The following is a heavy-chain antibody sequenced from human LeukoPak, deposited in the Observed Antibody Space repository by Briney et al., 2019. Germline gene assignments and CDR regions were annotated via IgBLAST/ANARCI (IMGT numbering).Heavy chain of an antibody. CDR2: ISPYNGNT. D-gene: IGHD6-13*01. J-gene: IGHJ5*02. Sequence: ASVTVSCKASGYTFTSYGISWVRQAPGQGLEWMGWISPYNGNTDHAQKFQGRVTMTTDTFTSTAYMDLRSLRAEDTALYYCAKEGYSSSWPPGWFDPWGQGTLVTVSS. CDR3: AKEGYSSSWPPGWFDP. CDR1: GYTFTSYG. V-gene: IGHV1-18*01.